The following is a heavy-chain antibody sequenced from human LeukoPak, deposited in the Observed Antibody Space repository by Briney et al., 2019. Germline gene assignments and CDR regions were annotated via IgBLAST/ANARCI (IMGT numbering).Heavy chain of an antibody. CDR3: ARGLTIWDLALGY. CDR2: MNPNSGNT. J-gene: IGHJ4*02. D-gene: IGHD3-16*01. Sequence: ASVKVSCKASGYTFTSYDINWVRQATGQGLEWMGWMNPNSGNTGYAQKFRGRVTMTRNTSISTAYMELSSLRSEDTAVYYCARGLTIWDLALGYWGQGTLVTVSS. CDR1: GYTFTSYD. V-gene: IGHV1-8*01.